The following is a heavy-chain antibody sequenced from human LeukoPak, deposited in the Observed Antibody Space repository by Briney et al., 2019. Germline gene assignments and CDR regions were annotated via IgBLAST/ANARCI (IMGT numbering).Heavy chain of an antibody. CDR1: GGSFSGYY. Sequence: SETLSLTCAVYGGSFSGYYWSWIRQLPGKGLEWIGEINHSGSNNYNPSLKSRVTISVDTSKNQLSLKLSSVTAADTAVYYCARGWGYCSSTSCRRRGDAFDIWGQGTMVTVSS. V-gene: IGHV4-34*01. D-gene: IGHD2-2*01. J-gene: IGHJ3*02. CDR2: INHSGSN. CDR3: ARGWGYCSSTSCRRRGDAFDI.